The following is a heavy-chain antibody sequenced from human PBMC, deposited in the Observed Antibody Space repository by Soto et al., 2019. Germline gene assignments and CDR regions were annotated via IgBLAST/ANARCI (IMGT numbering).Heavy chain of an antibody. CDR2: IWYDGSNK. Sequence: PGGALRLSCAASGFTFSSYGMRWVGRAPGKGLEWVAVIWYDGSNKYYADSVKGRFTISRDNSKNTLYLQMNSLRAEDTAVYYCARDRDVLMVYAIPGAFDIWGQGTMVTVSS. J-gene: IGHJ3*02. CDR1: GFTFSSYG. V-gene: IGHV3-33*01. D-gene: IGHD2-8*01. CDR3: ARDRDVLMVYAIPGAFDI.